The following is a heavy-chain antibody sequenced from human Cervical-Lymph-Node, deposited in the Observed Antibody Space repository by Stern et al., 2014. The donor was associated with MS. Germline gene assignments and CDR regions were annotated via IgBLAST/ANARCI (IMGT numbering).Heavy chain of an antibody. V-gene: IGHV1-18*01. CDR3: ARDLTTVMGYSYYGMDV. D-gene: IGHD4-11*01. CDR2: ISDYNGNK. CDR1: GYTFTSYG. Sequence: QVQLVESGAEVKKPGASVKVSCKASGYTFTSYGISWVRQAPGQGLEWMGGISDYNGNKNYAQKPQGRVPMTTDTSTSTAYMELRSLRSDDPAVYYCARDLTTVMGYSYYGMDVWGQGTTVTVSS. J-gene: IGHJ6*02.